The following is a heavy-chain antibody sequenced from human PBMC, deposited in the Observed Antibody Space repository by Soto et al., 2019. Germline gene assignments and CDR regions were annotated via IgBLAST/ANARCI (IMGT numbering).Heavy chain of an antibody. CDR2: IIPLFGKA. Sequence: QVQLVQSGAEVKKPGSSVKVSCKASGGTFSSYAVSWVRQAPGQGLEWMGGIIPLFGKANYAQKFQGRVTINAGESASTVYMELSSLRSDDTAVYYCARGVWDCSGWSCSGWLDPWGQGTLVTVSS. CDR3: ARGVWDCSGWSCSGWLDP. V-gene: IGHV1-69*01. J-gene: IGHJ5*02. CDR1: GGTFSSYA. D-gene: IGHD2-15*01.